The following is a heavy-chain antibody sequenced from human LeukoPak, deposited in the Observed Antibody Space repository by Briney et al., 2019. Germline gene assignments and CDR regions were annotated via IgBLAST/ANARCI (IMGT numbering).Heavy chain of an antibody. CDR2: ITGNSHTI. Sequence: GGSLRLSCEASEFTFNTYSMNWVRQAPGKGLEWVSYITGNSHTIYYADSVKGRFTISRDNAKNSLHLQMNSLRAEDTAVYYCARDMGIVTGYYVDYWGQGTLVTVSS. J-gene: IGHJ4*02. CDR3: ARDMGIVTGYYVDY. CDR1: EFTFNTYS. D-gene: IGHD3-9*01. V-gene: IGHV3-48*01.